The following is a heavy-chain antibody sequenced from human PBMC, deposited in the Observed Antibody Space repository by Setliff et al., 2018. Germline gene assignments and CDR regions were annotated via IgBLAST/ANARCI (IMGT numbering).Heavy chain of an antibody. V-gene: IGHV4-4*07. CDR3: ASRNSDGGPEYFQH. CDR2: VYSNVGT. Sequence: SETLSLTCTVSGGSINNYYWSWIRQPAGKGLEWIGRVYSNVGTNFNPSLKSRVTMSVDASKNQNSLKLMSVTAADTAVYYCASRNSDGGPEYFQHWGQGALVTVSS. CDR1: GGSINNYY. J-gene: IGHJ1*01. D-gene: IGHD1-26*01.